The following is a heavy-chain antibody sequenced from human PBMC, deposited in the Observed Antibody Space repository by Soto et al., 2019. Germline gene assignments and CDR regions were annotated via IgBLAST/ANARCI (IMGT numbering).Heavy chain of an antibody. V-gene: IGHV1-8*01. D-gene: IGHD2-15*01. CDR1: GYTFTSYD. J-gene: IGHJ6*03. Sequence: ASVKVSCKASGYTFTSYDISWVRQATGQGLEWMGWMNPNSGNTGYAQKFQGRVTMTRNTSISTAYMELSSLRSEDTAVYYCARGPEYSYYYYMDVWGKGTTVTVSS. CDR2: MNPNSGNT. CDR3: ARGPEYSYYYYMDV.